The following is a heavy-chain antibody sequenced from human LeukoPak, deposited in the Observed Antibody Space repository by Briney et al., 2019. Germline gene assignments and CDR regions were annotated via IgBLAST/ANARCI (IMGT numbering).Heavy chain of an antibody. J-gene: IGHJ6*03. CDR3: ARVGTGGYYYYYMDV. D-gene: IGHD2-8*02. V-gene: IGHV4-34*01. CDR2: INHSGST. Sequence: SEXLSLTCAVYGGSFSGYYWSWLRQPPGKGLEWIGEINHSGSTNYTPSLKSRVTISVDTSKNQFSLKLSSVTAADTAVYYCARVGTGGYYYYYMDVWGKGTTVTVSS. CDR1: GGSFSGYY.